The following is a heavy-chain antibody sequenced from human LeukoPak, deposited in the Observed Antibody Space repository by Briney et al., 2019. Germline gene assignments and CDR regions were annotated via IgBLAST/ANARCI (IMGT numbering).Heavy chain of an antibody. Sequence: GESLKISCKGSGYSFTNYWIGWVRQMPGKGLEWMGIIYPGDSDTRYSPSFQGQVTISADKSISTAYLQWSSLKASDTAMYYCARSPRPPQAACPNSSFWLDPWGPGTQVTVSS. CDR1: GYSFTNYW. CDR2: IYPGDSDT. V-gene: IGHV5-51*01. D-gene: IGHD4-23*01. CDR3: ARSPRPPQAACPNSSFWLDP. J-gene: IGHJ5*02.